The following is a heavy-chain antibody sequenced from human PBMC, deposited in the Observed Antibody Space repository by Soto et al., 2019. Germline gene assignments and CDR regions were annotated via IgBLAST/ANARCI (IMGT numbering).Heavy chain of an antibody. D-gene: IGHD4-17*01. Sequence: PGGCLRLSCAASGFTFSSYAMSWVRQAPGKGLEWVSAISGSGGSTYYADSVKGRFTISRDNSKNTLYLQMNSLRAEDTAVYYCAKDLKLNLTTVQDFDYWGQGTLVTVSS. J-gene: IGHJ4*02. CDR3: AKDLKLNLTTVQDFDY. V-gene: IGHV3-23*01. CDR2: ISGSGGST. CDR1: GFTFSSYA.